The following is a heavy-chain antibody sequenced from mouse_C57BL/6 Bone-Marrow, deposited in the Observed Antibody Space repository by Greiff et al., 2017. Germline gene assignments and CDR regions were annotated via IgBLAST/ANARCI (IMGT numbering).Heavy chain of an antibody. CDR2: INPNNGGT. V-gene: IGHV1-22*01. Sequence: VQLKESGPELVKPGASVKMSCKASGYTFTDYNMHWVKQSHGKSLEWIGYINPNNGGTSYNQKFKGKATLTVNKSSSTAYMELRSLTSEDSAVYYCARRGDSSGPYYAMDYGGQGTSGTVFS. J-gene: IGHJ4*01. D-gene: IGHD3-2*02. CDR1: GYTFTDYN. CDR3: ARRGDSSGPYYAMDY.